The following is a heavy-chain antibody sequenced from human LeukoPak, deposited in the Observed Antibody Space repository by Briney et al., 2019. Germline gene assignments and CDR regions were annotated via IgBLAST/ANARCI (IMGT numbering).Heavy chain of an antibody. Sequence: GVSLRLSCTASGFIFSDYSMNCVRQAPGKAREGVSSISSSSSYIFYADSVKGRFTISRDYAKNSLYLQMNSLRAEDTAVYFCARGQGVYASGSYPFDDWGQGTQVTVSS. D-gene: IGHD3-10*01. CDR1: GFIFSDYS. J-gene: IGHJ4*02. CDR3: ARGQGVYASGSYPFDD. CDR2: ISSSSSYI. V-gene: IGHV3-21*01.